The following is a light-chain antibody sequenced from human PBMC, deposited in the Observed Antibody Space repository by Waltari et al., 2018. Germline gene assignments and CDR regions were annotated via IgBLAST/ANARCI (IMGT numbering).Light chain of an antibody. J-gene: IGKJ1*01. CDR2: GAS. Sequence: DIVLTQSPATLSLSPGESATLSCRASQSVSSNYLAWYQQRPGQAPRLLIYGASSRATVTPDRCSGSGSGTDFTLSSSRLEPEDVAVYYCQHYVRTWAFGQGTKVEIK. V-gene: IGKV3-20*01. CDR1: QSVSSNY. CDR3: QHYVRTWA.